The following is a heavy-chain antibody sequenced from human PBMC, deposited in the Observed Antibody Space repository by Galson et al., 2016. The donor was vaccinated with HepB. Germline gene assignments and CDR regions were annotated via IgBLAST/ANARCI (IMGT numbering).Heavy chain of an antibody. CDR1: GGS. Sequence: ETLSLTCLVSGGSWSWIRQPPGKGLEWIAYMFCSGSTNYNPSLKIRVTISMDTSNYHFSLNLRSMTAADTAVYYCAGGMNMLRGLTETWFDPWGQGTLVVVSS. D-gene: IGHD3-10*01. J-gene: IGHJ5*02. V-gene: IGHV4-59*01. CDR2: MFCSGST. CDR3: AGGMNMLRGLTETWFDP.